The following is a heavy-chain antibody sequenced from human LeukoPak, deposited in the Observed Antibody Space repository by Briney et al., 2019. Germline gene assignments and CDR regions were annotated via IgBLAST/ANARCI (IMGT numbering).Heavy chain of an antibody. J-gene: IGHJ2*01. CDR2: IKQDGSEK. V-gene: IGHV3-7*01. D-gene: IGHD3-22*01. Sequence: GGSLRLSCAASGFTFSSYAMSWVRQAPGKGLEWVANIKQDGSEKYYVDSVKGRFTISRDNAKNSLFLQMNSLRAEDTAVYYCARVYDSSGYYYWYFDLWGRGTLVTVSS. CDR3: ARVYDSSGYYYWYFDL. CDR1: GFTFSSYA.